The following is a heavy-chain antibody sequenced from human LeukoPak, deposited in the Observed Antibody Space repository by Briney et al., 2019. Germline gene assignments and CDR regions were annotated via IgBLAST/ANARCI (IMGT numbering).Heavy chain of an antibody. J-gene: IGHJ4*02. D-gene: IGHD3-9*01. CDR1: GFTFSSYS. Sequence: GGSLRLSCAVSGFTFSSYSMNWVRQAPGKGLEWVSSISSGSTYIYYVDSVKGRFTTSRDNAKNSLYLQMNSLRAEDTAVYYCARDGFDILTGYSLTFDYRGQGTLVTVSS. CDR2: ISSGSTYI. CDR3: ARDGFDILTGYSLTFDY. V-gene: IGHV3-21*01.